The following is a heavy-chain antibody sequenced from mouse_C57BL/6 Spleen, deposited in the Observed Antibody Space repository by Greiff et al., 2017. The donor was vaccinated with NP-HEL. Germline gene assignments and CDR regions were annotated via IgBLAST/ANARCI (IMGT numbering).Heavy chain of an antibody. CDR2: IDPENGDT. D-gene: IGHD2-1*01. CDR1: GFNIKDDY. J-gene: IGHJ3*01. CDR3: TYSLSGGFAY. V-gene: IGHV14-4*01. Sequence: VTLKVSGAELVRPGASVKLSCTASGFNIKDDYMHWVKQRPEQGLEWIGWIDPENGDTEYASKFQGKATITADTSSNTAYLQLSSLTSEDTAVYYCTYSLSGGFAYWGQGTLVTVSA.